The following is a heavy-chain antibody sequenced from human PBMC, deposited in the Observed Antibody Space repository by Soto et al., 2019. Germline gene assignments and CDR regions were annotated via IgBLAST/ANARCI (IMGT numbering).Heavy chain of an antibody. D-gene: IGHD2-2*02. CDR2: ISSSSSYT. CDR1: GFILSSYE. J-gene: IGHJ4*02. Sequence: VGSLRLSCAASGFILSSYEVNWARQAPGKGLEWVSYISSSSSYTNYADSVKGRFTISRDNAKNSLYLQMNSLRAEDTAVYYCARLYCSSTSCYMVQDYWGQGTLVTVSS. CDR3: ARLYCSSTSCYMVQDY. V-gene: IGHV3-21*05.